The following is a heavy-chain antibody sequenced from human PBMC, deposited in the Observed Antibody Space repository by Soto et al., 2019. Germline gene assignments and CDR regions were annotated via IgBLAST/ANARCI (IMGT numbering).Heavy chain of an antibody. Sequence: SVKVSCKASGGTFSSYAISWVRQAPGQGLEWMGGIIPIFGTANYAQKFQGRVTITADESTSTAYMELSSLRSEDTAVYYCARGDAHYYYYYGMDVWGQGTTVTVSS. V-gene: IGHV1-69*13. CDR1: GGTFSSYA. J-gene: IGHJ6*02. CDR3: ARGDAHYYYYYGMDV. CDR2: IIPIFGTA.